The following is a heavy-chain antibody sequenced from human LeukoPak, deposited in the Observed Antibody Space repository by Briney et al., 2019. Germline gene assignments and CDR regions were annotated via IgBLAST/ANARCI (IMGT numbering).Heavy chain of an antibody. Sequence: PSETLSLTCTVSGGSISSSSYYWGWIRQPPGKGLEWIGSIYYSGSTYYNPSLKSRVTISVDTSKNQFSLKLSSVTAADTAVYYCARINFGYSYTNFDYWGQGTLVTVSS. J-gene: IGHJ4*02. CDR1: GGSISSSSYY. CDR2: IYYSGST. V-gene: IGHV4-39*01. CDR3: ARINFGYSYTNFDY. D-gene: IGHD5-18*01.